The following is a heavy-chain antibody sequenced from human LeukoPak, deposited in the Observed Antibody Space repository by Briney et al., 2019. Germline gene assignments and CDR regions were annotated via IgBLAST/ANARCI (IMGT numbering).Heavy chain of an antibody. J-gene: IGHJ4*02. Sequence: PSETLSLTCAVYGGSFSGYYWSWIRQPPGKGLEWIGEINHSGSTNYNPSLKSRVTISVDTSKNQLSLKLSSVTAADTAVYYCASSYDFWSGYYYFDYWGQGTLVTVSS. CDR2: INHSGST. CDR1: GGSFSGYY. V-gene: IGHV4-34*01. CDR3: ASSYDFWSGYYYFDY. D-gene: IGHD3-3*01.